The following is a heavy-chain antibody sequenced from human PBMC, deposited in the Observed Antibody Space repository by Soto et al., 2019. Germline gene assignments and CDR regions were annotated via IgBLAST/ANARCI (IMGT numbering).Heavy chain of an antibody. CDR1: GFTFSSYA. CDR2: ISGSGGST. J-gene: IGHJ4*02. Sequence: GGSLRLSCAASGFTFSSYAMSWVRQAPGKGLEWVSAISGSGGSTYYADSVKGRFTISRDNSKNTLYLQMNSLRAEDTAVYYCAKGSETIMVYAIVVQYFDYWGQGTLVTVSS. V-gene: IGHV3-23*01. CDR3: AKGSETIMVYAIVVQYFDY. D-gene: IGHD2-8*01.